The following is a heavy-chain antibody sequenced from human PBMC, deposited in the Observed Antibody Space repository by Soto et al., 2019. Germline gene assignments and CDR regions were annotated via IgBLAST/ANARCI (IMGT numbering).Heavy chain of an antibody. CDR2: INSDGSIT. J-gene: IGHJ4*02. CDR3: VRYPRSVGGSYRPDY. V-gene: IGHV3-74*01. Sequence: PGGSLRLSGAASVFTFSSYWMHWVRQVPEKGLVWVSRINSDGSITNYADAVKGRFTISRDSVKNTLYLQMNSLRAEDTAVYYCVRYPRSVGGSYRPDYWGQGTLVTISS. D-gene: IGHD3-16*02. CDR1: VFTFSSYW.